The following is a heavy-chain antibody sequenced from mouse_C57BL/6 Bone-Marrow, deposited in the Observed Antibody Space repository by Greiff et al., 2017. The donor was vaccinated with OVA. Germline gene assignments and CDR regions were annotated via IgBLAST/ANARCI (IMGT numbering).Heavy chain of an antibody. V-gene: IGHV1-19*01. CDR1: GYTFTDYY. CDR3: ARSEGAMDY. Sequence: VQLKESGPVLVKPGASVKMSCKASGYTFTDYYMNWVKQSHGKSLEWIGVINPYNGGTSYNQKFKGKATLTVDKSSSTAYMELNSLTSEDSAVYYCARSEGAMDYWGQGTSVTVSS. J-gene: IGHJ4*01. CDR2: INPYNGGT.